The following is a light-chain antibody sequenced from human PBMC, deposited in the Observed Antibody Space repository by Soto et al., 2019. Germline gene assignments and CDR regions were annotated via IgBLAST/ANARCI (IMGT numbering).Light chain of an antibody. V-gene: IGKV3-20*01. Sequence: EIVLTQSPGTLSLSPGERATLSCRASQSVSSSYLAWYQQKPGQAPRLLIYGASSRPTGIPDRFSGSGSGAHFTLTISRLEPEDFAVDYCQQYGSSPQTFGQGTKVEIK. CDR3: QQYGSSPQT. CDR1: QSVSSSY. J-gene: IGKJ1*01. CDR2: GAS.